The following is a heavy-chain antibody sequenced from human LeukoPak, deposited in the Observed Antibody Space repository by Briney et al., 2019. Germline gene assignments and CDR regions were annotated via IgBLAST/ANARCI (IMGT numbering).Heavy chain of an antibody. CDR3: ARDGIVATTLDY. CDR1: GFTFSSYA. D-gene: IGHD5-12*01. V-gene: IGHV3-30-3*01. Sequence: PGRSLRLSCAASGFTFSSYAMHWVRQAPGKGLEWVAVISYDGSNKYYADSVKGRFTISRDNSKNTLYLQMNSLRAEDTAVYYCARDGIVATTLDYWGQGTLVTVSS. J-gene: IGHJ4*02. CDR2: ISYDGSNK.